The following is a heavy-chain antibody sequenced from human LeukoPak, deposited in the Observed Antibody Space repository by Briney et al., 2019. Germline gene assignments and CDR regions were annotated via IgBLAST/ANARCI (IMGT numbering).Heavy chain of an antibody. D-gene: IGHD3-3*01. Sequence: SVKVSCKASGGTFSSYAISWVQQAPGQGLEWMGGIIPIFGTANYAQEFQGRVTITADESTSTAYMELSSLRSEDTAVYYCARVSGDYDFWSGYYNANWFDPWGQGTLVTVSS. CDR3: ARVSGDYDFWSGYYNANWFDP. CDR2: IIPIFGTA. J-gene: IGHJ5*02. CDR1: GGTFSSYA. V-gene: IGHV1-69*13.